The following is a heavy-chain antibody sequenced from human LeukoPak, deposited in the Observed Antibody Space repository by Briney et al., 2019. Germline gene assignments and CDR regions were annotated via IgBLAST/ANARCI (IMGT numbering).Heavy chain of an antibody. V-gene: IGHV3-21*01. CDR1: GFTFSSYS. CDR2: ISSSSSYT. D-gene: IGHD3-22*01. Sequence: GGSLRLSCAASGFTFSSYSMNWVRQAPGKGLEWVSSISSSSSYTYYADSVKGRFTISRDNAKNSLYLQMNSLRAEDTAVYYCARDRSYYYDSSGYFDYWGQGTLVTVSS. CDR3: ARDRSYYYDSSGYFDY. J-gene: IGHJ4*02.